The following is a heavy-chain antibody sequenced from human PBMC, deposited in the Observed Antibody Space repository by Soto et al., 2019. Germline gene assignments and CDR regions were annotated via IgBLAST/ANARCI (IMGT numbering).Heavy chain of an antibody. J-gene: IGHJ2*01. CDR3: AREGGSGRPDWYFNV. CDR1: GGSISSGGYS. D-gene: IGHD1-26*01. V-gene: IGHV4-30-2*01. Sequence: QLQLQESGSGLVKPSQTLSLTCAVSGGSISSGGYSWSWLRQPPGKGLEWIGYIFHSGSTYYNPSCKGRGARSVDGSKNHSSLELSSGPAQETAVYYCAREGGSGRPDWYFNVWGRGTLVTVSS. CDR2: IFHSGST.